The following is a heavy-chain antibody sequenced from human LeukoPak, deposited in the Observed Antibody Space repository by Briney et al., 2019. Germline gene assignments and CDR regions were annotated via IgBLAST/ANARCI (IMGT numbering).Heavy chain of an antibody. CDR2: VDHTGST. V-gene: IGHV4-59*01. Sequence: SETLSLTCTVSGGSISSYYWTWIRQPPGKGLEWIGYVDHTGSTNFNPSLNGRVSISRDTSKNLFSLRLRSVTAADTAVYFCARGRVSSSTWYSTYYYYFYMDVWGKGTTVTVSS. CDR3: ARGRVSSSTWYSTYYYYFYMDV. CDR1: GGSISSYY. D-gene: IGHD1-1*01. J-gene: IGHJ6*03.